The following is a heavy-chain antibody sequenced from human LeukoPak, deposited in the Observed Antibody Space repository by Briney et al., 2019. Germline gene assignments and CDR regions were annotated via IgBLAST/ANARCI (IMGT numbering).Heavy chain of an antibody. J-gene: IGHJ4*02. V-gene: IGHV3-33*01. CDR1: GFTFSDYN. CDR3: ARDRGYYFDY. Sequence: GRSLRLSCAASGFTFSDYNMHWVRQAPGKGLEWVAVIWSDGSNKYYADSMKGRFTISRDNSKNTLYLQVNSLRAEDTAVYYCARDRGYYFDYWGQGTLVTVSS. D-gene: IGHD3-10*01. CDR2: IWSDGSNK.